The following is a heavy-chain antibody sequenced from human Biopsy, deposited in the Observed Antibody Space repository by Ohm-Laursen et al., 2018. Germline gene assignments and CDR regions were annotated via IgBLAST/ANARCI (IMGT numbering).Heavy chain of an antibody. V-gene: IGHV4-38-2*01. J-gene: IGHJ4*02. CDR3: ARVGSGWAPFDK. CDR1: GYSISSDYR. Sequence: GTLSLTCAVSGYSISSDYRWGWIRQAPGKTLEWLGNIFKDGNTHYNPSLRSRLIISIDTSKNRFSLMMTSVSGADTAVYFCARVGSGWAPFDKWGPGTLVTVSS. D-gene: IGHD6-19*01. CDR2: IFKDGNT.